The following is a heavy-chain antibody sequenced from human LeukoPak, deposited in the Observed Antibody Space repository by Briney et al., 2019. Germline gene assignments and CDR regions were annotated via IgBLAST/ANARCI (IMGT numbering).Heavy chain of an antibody. Sequence: ASVKVSCKASGYTFTGYYMHWVRQAPGQGLEWMGWFNPNSGGTSYAQTFQDRVTLTRDTSINTAYMELSSLRSEDTAVYYCARGGASWNHDLYYYYYYYMDVWGKGTTVTVSS. CDR3: ARGGASWNHDLYYYYYYYMDV. V-gene: IGHV1-2*02. CDR1: GYTFTGYY. J-gene: IGHJ6*03. CDR2: FNPNSGGT. D-gene: IGHD1-14*01.